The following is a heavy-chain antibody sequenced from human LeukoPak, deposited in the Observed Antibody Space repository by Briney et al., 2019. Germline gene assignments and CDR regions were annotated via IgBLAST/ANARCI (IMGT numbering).Heavy chain of an antibody. CDR2: ISYDGSNK. CDR1: GFTFSSYS. D-gene: IGHD5-12*01. V-gene: IGHV3-30*03. Sequence: GGSLRLSCAASGFTFSSYSMNWVRQAPGKGLEWVAVISYDGSNKYYADSVKGRFTISRDNSKNTLYLQMSSLKAEDTAVYYCAREGAYSGLDYWGQGTLVTVSS. J-gene: IGHJ4*02. CDR3: AREGAYSGLDY.